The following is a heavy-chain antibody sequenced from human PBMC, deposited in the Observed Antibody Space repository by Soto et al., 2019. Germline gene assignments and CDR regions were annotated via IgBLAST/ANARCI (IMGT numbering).Heavy chain of an antibody. J-gene: IGHJ3*02. Sequence: EVQLVESGGGLVKPGGSLRLSCAASGFTFSNAWMNWVRQAPGKGLEWVGRIKSKTDGGTTDYAAPMKGRFTISRDDSKNTLYLQMNSLKSEDTAVYYCTKDQAVNNAFDIWGQGTMVTVSS. CDR2: IKSKTDGGTT. D-gene: IGHD6-25*01. CDR3: TKDQAVNNAFDI. V-gene: IGHV3-15*07. CDR1: GFTFSNAW.